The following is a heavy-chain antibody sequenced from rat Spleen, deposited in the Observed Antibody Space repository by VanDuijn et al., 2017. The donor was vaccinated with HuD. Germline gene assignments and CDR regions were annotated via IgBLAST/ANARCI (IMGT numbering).Heavy chain of an antibody. CDR1: GFTFNNYW. V-gene: IGHV5-31*01. J-gene: IGHJ4*01. CDR2: ITNTGGST. CDR3: ARPDSAIYVMDA. D-gene: IGHD4-3*01. Sequence: EVQLVESDGGLVQPGRSLKLSCAASGFTFNNYWMTWIRQAPGKGLEWVASITNTGGSTYYPDSVKGRFTISRDDAKGTLYLQMNSLRSEDTATYYCARPDSAIYVMDAWGQGASVTVSS.